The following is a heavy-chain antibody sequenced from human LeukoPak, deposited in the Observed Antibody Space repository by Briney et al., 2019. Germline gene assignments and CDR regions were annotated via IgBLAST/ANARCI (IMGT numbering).Heavy chain of an antibody. V-gene: IGHV3-23*01. Sequence: GGSLRLSCGASGFTFHTWALGWVRQAAGRGLEWVSAISVSGSGTYYAASVKGRFTISRDNSKNTRYLEMNSLRVDDTALYYCAKGVFGVNRAFDYGGQGTLVTVS. CDR3: AKGVFGVNRAFDY. CDR2: ISVSGSGT. D-gene: IGHD3-3*01. J-gene: IGHJ4*02. CDR1: GFTFHTWA.